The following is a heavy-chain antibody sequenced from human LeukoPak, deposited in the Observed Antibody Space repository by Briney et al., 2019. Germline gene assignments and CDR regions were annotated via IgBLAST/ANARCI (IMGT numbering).Heavy chain of an antibody. D-gene: IGHD3-22*01. CDR3: ARDYYDSSGYYPQFYYYGMDV. CDR2: ISGTGGST. V-gene: IGHV3-23*01. CDR1: GFTFSSYA. J-gene: IGHJ6*02. Sequence: PGGSLRLSCAASGFTFSSYAMSWVRQAPGKGLEWVSAISGTGGSTYYADPVKGRFTISRDNSKNTLYLQMNSLRAEDTAVYYCARDYYDSSGYYPQFYYYGMDVWGQGTTVTVSS.